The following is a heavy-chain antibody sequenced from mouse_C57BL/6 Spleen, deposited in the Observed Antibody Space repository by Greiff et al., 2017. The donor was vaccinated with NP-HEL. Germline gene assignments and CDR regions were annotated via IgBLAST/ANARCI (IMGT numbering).Heavy chain of an antibody. D-gene: IGHD1-1*01. J-gene: IGHJ4*01. V-gene: IGHV1-18*01. CDR3: TRSVFYYYGSSPIYYAMDY. CDR2: INPNNGGT. CDR1: GYTFTDYN. Sequence: EVQLQQSGPELVKPGASVKIPCKASGYTFTDYNMDWVKQSHGKSLEWIGDINPNNGGTIYNQKFKGKATLTVDKSSSTAYMELRSLTSEDTAVYYCTRSVFYYYGSSPIYYAMDYWGQGTSVTVSS.